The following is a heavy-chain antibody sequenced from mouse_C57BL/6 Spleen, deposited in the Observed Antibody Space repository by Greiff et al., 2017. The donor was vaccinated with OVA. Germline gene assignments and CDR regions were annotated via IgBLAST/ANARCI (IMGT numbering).Heavy chain of an antibody. CDR2: FIPKNGGT. D-gene: IGHD1-1*01. Sequence: EVQLQQSGPELVKPGASVRIPCKASGYTLPDYNLDWVNRTHGKSLGWIGDFIPKNGGTIYNQKYKGKATLTVDKSSSTAYMELRSLTSEDTAVYYCARSNYYGSSLWYFDVWGTGITVTVSS. CDR1: GYTLPDYN. CDR3: ARSNYYGSSLWYFDV. J-gene: IGHJ1*03. V-gene: IGHV1-18*01.